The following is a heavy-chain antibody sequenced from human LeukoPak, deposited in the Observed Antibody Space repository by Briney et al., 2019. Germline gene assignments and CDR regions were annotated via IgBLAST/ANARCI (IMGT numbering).Heavy chain of an antibody. J-gene: IGHJ6*02. CDR3: ATRGSGSLRYYYGMDV. V-gene: IGHV4-59*01. D-gene: IGHD3-10*01. Sequence: SETLSLTCTVSGGSISSYYWSWIRQPPGKGLEWIGYIYYSGSTNYNPSLKSRVTISVDTSKNQFSLKLSSVTAADTAVYYCATRGSGSLRYYYGMDVWGQGTTVTVSS. CDR2: IYYSGST. CDR1: GGSISSYY.